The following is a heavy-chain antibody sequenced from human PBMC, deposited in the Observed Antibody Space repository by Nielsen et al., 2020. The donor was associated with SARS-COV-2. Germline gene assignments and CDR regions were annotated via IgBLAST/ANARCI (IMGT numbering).Heavy chain of an antibody. CDR2: INHSGST. J-gene: IGHJ5*02. CDR3: ARIFLITMVRGVITRGNWFDP. D-gene: IGHD3-10*01. Sequence: WLRQPPGKGLEWIGEINHSGSTNYHPSLKSRVTISVDTSKNQFSLKLSSVTAADTAVYYCARIFLITMVRGVITRGNWFDPWGQGTLVTVSS. V-gene: IGHV4-34*01.